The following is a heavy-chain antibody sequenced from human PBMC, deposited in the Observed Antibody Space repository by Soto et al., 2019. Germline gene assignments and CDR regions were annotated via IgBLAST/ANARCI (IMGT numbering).Heavy chain of an antibody. J-gene: IGHJ4*02. CDR3: VRGRAGNYHFYFDH. V-gene: IGHV1-46*03. Sequence: GASVKVSCKASGYTFINYYIDWVRQAPGQGLEWMAIIDPNDGSTNYAQGFQGRLTVTRDTSTSTVYMDLSSLTSEDTAVYYCVRGRAGNYHFYFDHWGQGTPVTVSS. D-gene: IGHD1-7*01. CDR2: IDPNDGST. CDR1: GYTFINYY.